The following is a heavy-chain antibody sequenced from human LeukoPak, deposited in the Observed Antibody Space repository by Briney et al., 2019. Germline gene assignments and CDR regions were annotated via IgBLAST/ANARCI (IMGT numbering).Heavy chain of an antibody. CDR1: GFTFSTYW. V-gene: IGHV3-30*18. Sequence: PGGSLRLSCAASGFTFSTYWMSWVRQAPGKGLEWVAIISYDGSNKYYADSVKGRFTISRDNSKNTLYLQMNSLRAEDTAIYYCVKDHIWFGELFRASDNWFDPWGRGTLVTVSS. CDR3: VKDHIWFGELFRASDNWFDP. CDR2: ISYDGSNK. J-gene: IGHJ5*02. D-gene: IGHD3-10*01.